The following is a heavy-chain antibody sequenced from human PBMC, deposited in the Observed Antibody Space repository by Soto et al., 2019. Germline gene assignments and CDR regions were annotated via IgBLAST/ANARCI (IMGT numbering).Heavy chain of an antibody. V-gene: IGHV3-53*01. J-gene: IGHJ1*01. D-gene: IGHD3-22*01. Sequence: EVQLVESGGGLIQPGGSLRLSCAASGFTVSSNYMSWVHQAPGKGLEWVSVIYSGGSTYYADSVKGRFTISRDNSKNTRYLQMNSLRAEDTAVYYCARDRVESGYPEYFQHWGQGTLVTVSS. CDR2: IYSGGST. CDR3: ARDRVESGYPEYFQH. CDR1: GFTVSSNY.